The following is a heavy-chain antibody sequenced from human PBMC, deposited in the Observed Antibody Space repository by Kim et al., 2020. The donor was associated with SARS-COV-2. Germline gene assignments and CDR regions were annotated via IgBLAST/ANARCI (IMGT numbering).Heavy chain of an antibody. CDR3: ARDEYNGGGVSYYYYYYGMDV. Sequence: GGSLRLSCAASGFTFSSYSMNWVRQAPGKGLEWVSSISSSSSYIYYADSVKGRFTISRDNAKNSLYLQMNSLRAEDTAVYYCARDEYNGGGVSYYYYYYGMDVWGQGTTVTVSS. CDR1: GFTFSSYS. J-gene: IGHJ6*02. CDR2: ISSSSSYI. D-gene: IGHD2-8*02. V-gene: IGHV3-21*01.